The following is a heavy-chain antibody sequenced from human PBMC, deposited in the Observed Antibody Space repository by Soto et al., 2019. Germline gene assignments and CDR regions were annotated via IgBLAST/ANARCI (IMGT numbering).Heavy chain of an antibody. D-gene: IGHD2-2*02. CDR3: DRHNTAIFISDH. J-gene: IGHJ4*02. Sequence: PSETLSLTCTVSGGSISSSSYYWGWIRQPPGKGLECIGSIYYSGSTYYNPSLKSRVTISVDTSKNQFSLKLSSVTAADTAVYYCDRHNTAIFISDHWGQGTLVTVSS. V-gene: IGHV4-39*01. CDR2: IYYSGST. CDR1: GGSISSSSYY.